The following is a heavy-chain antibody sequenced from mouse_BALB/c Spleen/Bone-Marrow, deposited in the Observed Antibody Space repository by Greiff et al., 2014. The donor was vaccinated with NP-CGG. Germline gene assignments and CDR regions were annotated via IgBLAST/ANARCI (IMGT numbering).Heavy chain of an antibody. Sequence: QVQLQQSGAELVRPGASVKLSCKASGYTFTSYRINWVKQRPGQGLEWIGNIYPSDSYTNYNQKFKDKATLTVDKSSSTAYMQLSSPTSEDSAVYYCTRSGGYYFDYWGQGTTLTVSS. J-gene: IGHJ2*01. V-gene: IGHV1-69*02. CDR3: TRSGGYYFDY. CDR1: GYTFTSYR. CDR2: IYPSDSYT.